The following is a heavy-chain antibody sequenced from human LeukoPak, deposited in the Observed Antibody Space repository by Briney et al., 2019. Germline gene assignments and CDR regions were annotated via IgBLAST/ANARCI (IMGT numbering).Heavy chain of an antibody. CDR1: GFTFSSYS. V-gene: IGHV3-48*04. CDR2: ISSSSSTI. J-gene: IGHJ4*02. Sequence: GGSPRLSCAASGFTFSSYSMNWVRQAPGKGLEWVSYISSSSSTIYYADSVKGRFTISRDNAKNSLYLQMNSLRAEDTAVYYCARDRGSDDIDYWGQGTLVTVSS. CDR3: ARDRGSDDIDY. D-gene: IGHD3-9*01.